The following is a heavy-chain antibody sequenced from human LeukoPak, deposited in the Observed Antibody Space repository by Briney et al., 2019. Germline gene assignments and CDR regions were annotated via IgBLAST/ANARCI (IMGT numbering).Heavy chain of an antibody. Sequence: ASVKVSFKASGYPFTSYGISWVRQAPGQGLEWMGWISAYNGNTNYAQKLQGRVTMTTDTSTSTAYMELRSLRSDDTAVYYCARDRYCSGGSCYGAFDIWGQGTMVTVSS. V-gene: IGHV1-18*01. CDR3: ARDRYCSGGSCYGAFDI. CDR1: GYPFTSYG. CDR2: ISAYNGNT. D-gene: IGHD2-15*01. J-gene: IGHJ3*02.